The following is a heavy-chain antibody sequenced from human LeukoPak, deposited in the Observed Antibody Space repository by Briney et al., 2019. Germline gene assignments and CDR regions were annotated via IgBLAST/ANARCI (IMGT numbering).Heavy chain of an antibody. V-gene: IGHV3-74*01. D-gene: IGHD5-24*01. J-gene: IGHJ4*02. CDR3: ARVRDGYYFDY. CDR2: INSDGSTT. Sequence: GGSLRLSCAASGFTFSNYWMHWVRQAPGKGLVWVSRINSDGSTTTYADSVKGRFTISRDNAKNTLYLQMNSLRADDTAVYYCARVRDGYYFDYWGQGTLVTVSS. CDR1: GFTFSNYW.